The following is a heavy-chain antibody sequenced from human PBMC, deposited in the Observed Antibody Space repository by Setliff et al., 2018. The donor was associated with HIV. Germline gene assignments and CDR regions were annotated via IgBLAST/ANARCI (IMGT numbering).Heavy chain of an antibody. J-gene: IGHJ4*02. CDR3: ARDVMEYFGNYFDY. D-gene: IGHD3-3*01. CDR1: GGSLRNYY. Sequence: SSETLSLTCAVYGGSLRNYYWSWIRQPPGKGLEWIAEINPSGTTNYNPSLKSRVTISIDTSKHQFSLKLTSVTAADTALYYCARDVMEYFGNYFDYWGQGALVTVSS. CDR2: INPSGTT. V-gene: IGHV4-34*01.